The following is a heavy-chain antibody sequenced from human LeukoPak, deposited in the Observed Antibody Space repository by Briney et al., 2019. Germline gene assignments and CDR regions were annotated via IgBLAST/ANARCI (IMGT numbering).Heavy chain of an antibody. CDR3: AGGMVVTPRSDWFDP. V-gene: IGHV4-61*02. CDR2: IYTSGST. D-gene: IGHD4-23*01. J-gene: IGHJ5*02. Sequence: SETLSLTCTVSGGSISSGSYHWSWIRQPAGKGRERIGRIYTSGSTNYNPSLKSRLTISVDTYKNQFSLKLRAVTAAASVLYYGAGGMVVTPRSDWFDPWGQGTLVTVSS. CDR1: GGSISSGSYH.